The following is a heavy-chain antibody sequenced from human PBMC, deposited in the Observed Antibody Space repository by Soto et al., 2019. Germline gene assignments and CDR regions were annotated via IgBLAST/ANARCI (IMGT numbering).Heavy chain of an antibody. CDR3: ARGFQXQEYDFWSGYYVAYFDY. Sequence: GGSLRLSCAASGFAFSSYEMNWVRQAPGKGLEWVSYISSSGSTIYYADSVKGRFTISRDNAKNSLYLQMNSLRAEDTAVYYCARGFQXQEYDFWSGYYVAYFDYWGQGTLVTVSS. D-gene: IGHD3-3*01. CDR1: GFAFSSYE. J-gene: IGHJ4*02. CDR2: ISSSGSTI. V-gene: IGHV3-48*03.